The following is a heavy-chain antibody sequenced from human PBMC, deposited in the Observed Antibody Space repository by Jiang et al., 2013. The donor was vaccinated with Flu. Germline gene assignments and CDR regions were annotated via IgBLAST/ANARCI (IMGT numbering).Heavy chain of an antibody. CDR2: IYYSGST. V-gene: IGHV4-59*01. CDR3: ARGRGTVTTRVGYFDY. Sequence: LLKPSETLSLTCTVSGGSISSYYWSWIRQPPGKGLEWIGYIYYSGSTNYNPSLKSRVTISVDTSKNQFSLKLSSVTAADTAVYYCARGRGTVTTRVGYFDYWGQGTLVTVSS. D-gene: IGHD4-17*01. CDR1: GGSISSYY. J-gene: IGHJ4*02.